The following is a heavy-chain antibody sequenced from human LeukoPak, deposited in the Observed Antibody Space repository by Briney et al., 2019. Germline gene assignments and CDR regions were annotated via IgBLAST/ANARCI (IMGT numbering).Heavy chain of an antibody. D-gene: IGHD3-3*01. CDR1: GFTFSNYA. CDR3: ARGVEAYDY. Sequence: GGSLRLSCAASGFTFSNYAMHWVRQAPGKGLEYVSAISSNGGSTYYANSVKGRFTISRDNSKNTLYLQMGSLRAEDMAVYYCARGVEAYDYWGQGTLVTVSS. J-gene: IGHJ4*02. V-gene: IGHV3-64*01. CDR2: ISSNGGST.